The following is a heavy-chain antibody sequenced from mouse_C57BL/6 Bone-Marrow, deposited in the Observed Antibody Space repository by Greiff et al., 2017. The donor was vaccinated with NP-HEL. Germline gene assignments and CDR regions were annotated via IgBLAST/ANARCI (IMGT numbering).Heavy chain of an antibody. J-gene: IGHJ1*03. CDR3: ARLGGYYEYFDV. CDR2: IYPGSGST. Sequence: VQLQQSGAELVKPGASVKMSCKASGYTFTSYWITWVKQRPGQGLEWIGDIYPGSGSTNYNEKFKSKATLTVDTSSSTAYMQLSSLTSEDSAVYYCARLGGYYEYFDVWGTGTTVTVSS. D-gene: IGHD2-3*01. CDR1: GYTFTSYW. V-gene: IGHV1-55*01.